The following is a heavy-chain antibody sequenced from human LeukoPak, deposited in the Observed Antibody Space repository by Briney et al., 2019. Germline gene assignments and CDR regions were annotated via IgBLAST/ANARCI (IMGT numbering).Heavy chain of an antibody. D-gene: IGHD6-13*01. Sequence: GGSLRLSCAASGFTFSSFGMNWVRQAPGKGLEWVSTISGSGGITYYAGSVKGRFTISRDNSKNTLYLQVNSLRAEDTAVYYCAKRDSSSWRGPHYMDVWGKGTTVTISS. CDR3: AKRDSSSWRGPHYMDV. J-gene: IGHJ6*03. CDR1: GFTFSSFG. V-gene: IGHV3-23*01. CDR2: ISGSGGIT.